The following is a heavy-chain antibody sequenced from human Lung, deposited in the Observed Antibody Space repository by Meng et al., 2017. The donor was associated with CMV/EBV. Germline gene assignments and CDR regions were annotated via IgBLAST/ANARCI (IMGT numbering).Heavy chain of an antibody. CDR2: IYDSGST. Sequence: VSGASISSGDSYWSWVRPPPGKGLEWIGYIYDSGSTSYNPSLESRVTISVDTSKNQFSLKVMSVTAADTAVYYCAREGTNSYYFDYWGQGTLVTVSS. J-gene: IGHJ4*02. D-gene: IGHD1-14*01. CDR1: GASISSGDSY. CDR3: AREGTNSYYFDY. V-gene: IGHV4-30-4*01.